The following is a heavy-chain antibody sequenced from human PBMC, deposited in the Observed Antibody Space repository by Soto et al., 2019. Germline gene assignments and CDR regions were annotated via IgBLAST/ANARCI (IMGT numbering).Heavy chain of an antibody. CDR2: INHSGGT. CDR1: GGSFSAYY. D-gene: IGHD3-22*01. CDR3: ARGSLDTVDSSGFYEY. Sequence: XGTLSLTCAVYGGSFSAYYWSWIRQPPGKGLEWIGEINHSGGTSYNPSLKSRVTISVDTSKSQFSLKLTSVTAADRAVYYCARGSLDTVDSSGFYEYWAQGTPVTVSS. V-gene: IGHV4-34*01. J-gene: IGHJ4*02.